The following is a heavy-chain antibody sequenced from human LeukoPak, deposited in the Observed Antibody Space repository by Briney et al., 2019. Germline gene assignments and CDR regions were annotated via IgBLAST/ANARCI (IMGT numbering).Heavy chain of an antibody. CDR2: INPNSGGT. V-gene: IGHV1-2*02. CDR1: GYTFTGYY. D-gene: IGHD4-17*01. CDR3: ARPSIAAVTTRTRPLGY. J-gene: IGHJ4*02. Sequence: ASVKVSCKASGYTFTGYYMHWVRQAPGQGLEWMGWINPNSGGTNYAQKFQGRVTTTRDTSISTAYMELSRLRSDDTAVYYCARPSIAAVTTRTRPLGYWGQGTLVTVSS.